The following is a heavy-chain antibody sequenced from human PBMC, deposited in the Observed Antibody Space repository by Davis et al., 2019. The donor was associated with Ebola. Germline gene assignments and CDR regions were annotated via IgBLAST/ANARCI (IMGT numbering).Heavy chain of an antibody. CDR1: GYIFTSYW. CDR3: ATQHLMSLDF. Sequence: KVSCKGSGYIFTSYWIGWVRQMSGKGLEWMGIINPRDSDTRYSPSFQGQVTISADKSISTAYLQWSSLEASDTAMYYCATQHLMSLDFWGRGTLVTVSS. V-gene: IGHV5-51*01. CDR2: INPRDSDT. J-gene: IGHJ4*02. D-gene: IGHD3-10*02.